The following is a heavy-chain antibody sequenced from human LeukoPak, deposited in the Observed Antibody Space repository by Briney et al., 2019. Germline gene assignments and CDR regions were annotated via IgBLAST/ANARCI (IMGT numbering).Heavy chain of an antibody. D-gene: IGHD1-7*01. V-gene: IGHV4-30-2*01. CDR1: GVSISCGGYY. CDR3: ARDQGNWNYESTVFDY. J-gene: IGHJ4*02. Sequence: PSQTLSLTCTVSGVSISCGGYYWSWIRQPPGKGLEWIGYIYHSGSTYYNPSLKSRVTISVDRSKNQFSLKLSSVTAADTAVYYCARDQGNWNYESTVFDYWGQGTLVTVSS. CDR2: IYHSGST.